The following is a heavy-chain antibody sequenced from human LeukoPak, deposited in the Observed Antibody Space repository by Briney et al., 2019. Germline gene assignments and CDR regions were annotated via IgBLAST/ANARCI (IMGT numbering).Heavy chain of an antibody. CDR3: ARDLGQQLVRLDY. V-gene: IGHV3-30-3*01. J-gene: IGHJ4*02. CDR2: ISYDGSNE. D-gene: IGHD6-13*01. CDR1: GFTFSSYA. Sequence: GGSLRLSCTASGFTFSSYAMHWVRRTPGKGLEWVAVISYDGSNEYYADSMKGRFTISRDNSKNTLYLQMNSLRAEDTAVYYCARDLGQQLVRLDYWGQGTLVTVSS.